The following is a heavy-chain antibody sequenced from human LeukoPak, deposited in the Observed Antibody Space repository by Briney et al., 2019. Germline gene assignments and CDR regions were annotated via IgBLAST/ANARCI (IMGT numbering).Heavy chain of an antibody. CDR3: ARHEYYYGSADY. Sequence: SETLSFTCTVSGGSISSYYWSWIQQPPGKGLEWIGYIYYSGSTNYNPSLKSRVTISVDTSKNQFSLKLSSVTAADTAVYYCARHEYYYGSADYWGQGTLVTVSS. CDR2: IYYSGST. J-gene: IGHJ4*02. V-gene: IGHV4-59*08. D-gene: IGHD3-10*01. CDR1: GGSISSYY.